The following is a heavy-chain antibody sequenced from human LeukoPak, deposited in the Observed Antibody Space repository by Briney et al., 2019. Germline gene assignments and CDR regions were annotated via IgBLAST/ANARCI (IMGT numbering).Heavy chain of an antibody. D-gene: IGHD3-22*01. V-gene: IGHV1-18*01. CDR3: ARPRAPYYDSSGYLDFDY. CDR1: GYTFTSYG. Sequence: ASVKVSCKASGYTFTSYGISWVRQAPGQGLEWMGWISAYNGNTNYAQKLQGRVTMTTDTSTSTAYMELRSLRSDDTAVYYCARPRAPYYDSSGYLDFDYWGQGTLVTVSS. CDR2: ISAYNGNT. J-gene: IGHJ4*02.